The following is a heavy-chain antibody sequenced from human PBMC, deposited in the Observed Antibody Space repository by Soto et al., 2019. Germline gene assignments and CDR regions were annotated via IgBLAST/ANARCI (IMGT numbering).Heavy chain of an antibody. Sequence: EVQLLESGGGLVQPGGSLRLSCAASGFTFSDYAMSWVRQAPGKGLEWVSAISGSGGRTYYADSVKGRFTISRDNSKNTLYLQMNSLTAEDTAVYYCANSYYGSGSSYFDYWGQGTLVTVSS. CDR1: GFTFSDYA. D-gene: IGHD3-10*01. CDR3: ANSYYGSGSSYFDY. V-gene: IGHV3-23*01. CDR2: ISGSGGRT. J-gene: IGHJ4*02.